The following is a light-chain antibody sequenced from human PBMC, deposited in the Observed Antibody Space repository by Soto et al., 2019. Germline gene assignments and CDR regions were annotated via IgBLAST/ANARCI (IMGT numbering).Light chain of an antibody. CDR3: SSYAGSNNYV. Sequence: QSVLTQPPSASGSPGQSVTISCTGTSSDVGGYNYVSWYQQHPGKAPKLMIYGVTKRPSGVPDRFSGSKSGNTASLTVSGLQAEDEAYYYCSSYAGSNNYVFGTGTKLTVL. CDR1: SSDVGGYNY. CDR2: GVT. J-gene: IGLJ1*01. V-gene: IGLV2-8*01.